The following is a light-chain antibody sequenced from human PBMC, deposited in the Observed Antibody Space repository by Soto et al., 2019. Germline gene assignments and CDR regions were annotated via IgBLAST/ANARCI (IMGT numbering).Light chain of an antibody. V-gene: IGLV2-8*01. CDR1: SSDVGGYKY. J-gene: IGLJ2*01. CDR2: EVT. CDR3: SSYGGTNNVV. Sequence: QSALTQPPSASGSPGQSVTISCTGSSSDVGGYKYVSWYQHHPGKAPKVVVYEVTKRPSGVPYRFSGSQSGNTASLTVSGLQAEDEADYYCSSYGGTNNVVFGGGTKVTV.